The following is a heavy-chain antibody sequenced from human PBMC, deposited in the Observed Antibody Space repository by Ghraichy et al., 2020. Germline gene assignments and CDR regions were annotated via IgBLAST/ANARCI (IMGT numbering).Heavy chain of an antibody. CDR2: ISGSGGST. CDR1: GFTFSSYA. D-gene: IGHD1/OR15-1a*01. CDR3: AKDPENNVWLDV. V-gene: IGHV3-23*01. Sequence: GGSLRLSCAASGFTFSSYAMSWVRQAPGKGLEWVSAISGSGGSTYYADSVKGRFTISRDNSMNTLYLQMNSLRAEDTAVYYCAKDPENNVWLDVWGQGTTVTVSS. J-gene: IGHJ6*02.